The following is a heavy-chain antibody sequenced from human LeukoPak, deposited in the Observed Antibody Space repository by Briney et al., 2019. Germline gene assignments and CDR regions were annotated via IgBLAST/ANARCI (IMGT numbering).Heavy chain of an antibody. J-gene: IGHJ4*02. Sequence: PGGSLRLSCTGSGFTFGDYAMTWVRQAPGKGLEWVGFIRSQIYGGTPEYAASVKGRFTISRDDSEGVAYLQMNSLKTEDTAVYYCTRGQTPYYWGQGTLVTVSS. CDR1: GFTFGDYA. CDR2: IRSQIYGGTP. CDR3: TRGQTPYY. V-gene: IGHV3-49*04.